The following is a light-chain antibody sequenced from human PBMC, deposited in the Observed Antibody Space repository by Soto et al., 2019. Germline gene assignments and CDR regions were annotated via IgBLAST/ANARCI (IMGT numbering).Light chain of an antibody. Sequence: QSVLTQPASVSGSPGQSITISCTGTSSDVGAYRYVSWYQQHPGTAPKLIIYEVTNRPSGVSNRFSGSKSGNTASLTISGLQAEDEADYYCNSYSTSSTYWVFGGGTKVTVL. V-gene: IGLV2-14*01. J-gene: IGLJ3*02. CDR3: NSYSTSSTYWV. CDR1: SSDVGAYRY. CDR2: EVT.